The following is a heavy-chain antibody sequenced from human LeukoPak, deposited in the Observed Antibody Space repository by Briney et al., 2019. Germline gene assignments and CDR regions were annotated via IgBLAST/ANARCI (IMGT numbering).Heavy chain of an antibody. CDR2: INPNSGGT. V-gene: IGHV1-2*02. J-gene: IGHJ4*02. Sequence: ASVKVSCKASGYTFTGYYMHWVRQAPGQGLEWMGWINPNSGGTNYAQKFQGRVTMTRDTSISTAYMELSRLRSDDTAVYYCARPRWRSSSPFDYWGQGTLVTVSS. CDR1: GYTFTGYY. D-gene: IGHD6-13*01. CDR3: ARPRWRSSSPFDY.